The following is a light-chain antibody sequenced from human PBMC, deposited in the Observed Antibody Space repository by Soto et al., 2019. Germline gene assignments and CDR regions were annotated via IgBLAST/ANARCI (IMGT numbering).Light chain of an antibody. V-gene: IGKV4-1*01. J-gene: IGKJ4*01. CDR1: QSVLYSSNNKNY. CDR3: QQYYSTPLT. CDR2: WAS. Sequence: IVMRQSPDSLAVSLGERATINCKSSQSVLYSSNNKNYLAWYQQKPGQPPKLLIYWASTRESGVPDRFSGSGSGTDFTLTISSLQAEDVAVYYCQQYYSTPLTFGGGTKVDIK.